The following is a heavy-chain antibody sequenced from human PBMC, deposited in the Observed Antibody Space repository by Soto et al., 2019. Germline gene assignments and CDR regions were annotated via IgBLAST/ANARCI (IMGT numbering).Heavy chain of an antibody. J-gene: IGHJ4*02. V-gene: IGHV4-31*03. CDR3: ARETTGYSYGAGIDY. CDR2: IYYSGST. Sequence: SETLSLTCTVSGGSISRGGYYWSWIRQHPGKGLEWIGYIYYSGSTYYNPSLKSRVTISVDTSKNQFSLKLSSVTAADTAVYYCARETTGYSYGAGIDYSGQRTLVTVSS. CDR1: GGSISRGGYY. D-gene: IGHD5-18*01.